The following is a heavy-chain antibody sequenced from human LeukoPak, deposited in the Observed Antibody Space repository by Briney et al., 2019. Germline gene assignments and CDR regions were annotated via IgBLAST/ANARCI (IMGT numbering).Heavy chain of an antibody. CDR3: AREQRMVRGVITLDY. J-gene: IGHJ4*02. CDR1: GGSISSGGYY. D-gene: IGHD3-10*01. CDR2: IYYSGST. V-gene: IGHV4-31*03. Sequence: SQILPLTCTVSGGSISSGGYYWSWIRQHPGKGLEWIGYIYYSGSTYYNPSLKSRVTISVDTSKNQFSLKLSSVTAADTAVYYCAREQRMVRGVITLDYWGQGTLVTVSS.